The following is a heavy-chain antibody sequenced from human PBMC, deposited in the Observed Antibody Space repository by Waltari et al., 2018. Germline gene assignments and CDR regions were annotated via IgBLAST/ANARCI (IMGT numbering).Heavy chain of an antibody. D-gene: IGHD5-12*01. CDR1: GFTFDDYA. V-gene: IGHV3-9*01. J-gene: IGHJ3*02. Sequence: EVQLVESGGGLVQPGRSLRLSCAASGFTFDDYAMHWVRQAPGKGLEWVSGISWNSGSIGYADSVKGRFTISRDNAKNPLYLQMNSLRAEDTALYYCAKGRRDGYNIFGWHAFDIWGQGTMVTVSS. CDR3: AKGRRDGYNIFGWHAFDI. CDR2: ISWNSGSI.